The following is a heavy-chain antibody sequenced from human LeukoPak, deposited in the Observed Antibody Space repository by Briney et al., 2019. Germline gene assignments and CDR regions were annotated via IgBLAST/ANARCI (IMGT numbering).Heavy chain of an antibody. Sequence: ASVTVSCKASGYTFTSYYMHWVRQAPGQGLEWMGIINPSGGSTSYAQKFQGRVTMTRDMSTSTVYMELSSLRSEDTAVYYCAREPPLYYYDSSGYYSYYYYYYMDVWGKGTTVTVSS. CDR2: INPSGGST. J-gene: IGHJ6*03. D-gene: IGHD3-22*01. V-gene: IGHV1-46*01. CDR3: AREPPLYYYDSSGYYSYYYYYYMDV. CDR1: GYTFTSYY.